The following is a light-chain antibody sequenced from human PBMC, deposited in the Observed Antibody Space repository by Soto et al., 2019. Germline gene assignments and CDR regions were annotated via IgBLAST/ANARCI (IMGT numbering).Light chain of an antibody. CDR1: SSDIGDYNY. CDR3: SSFTTSSRYV. CDR2: EVS. J-gene: IGLJ1*01. Sequence: QSVLTQPASVSGSPGQSITISCTGTSSDIGDYNYVSWYQQYPGKAPKPMIYEVSHRPSGVSNRFSGSKSGNTASLTISGLQAEDEADYYCSSFTTSSRYVFGTGTRSPS. V-gene: IGLV2-14*01.